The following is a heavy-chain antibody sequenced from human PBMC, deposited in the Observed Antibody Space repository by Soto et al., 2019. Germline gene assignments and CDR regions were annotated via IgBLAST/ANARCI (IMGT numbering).Heavy chain of an antibody. J-gene: IGHJ5*02. D-gene: IGHD6-6*01. CDR3: ARDRHNNFFDP. CDR2: IYYSGST. V-gene: IGHV4-31*03. CDR1: GGSIRSGDYY. Sequence: SETLSLTCTFSGGSIRSGDYYLSWIRQHPGKGLEWIGYIYYSGSTYYNPSLESRVAISLDTSRSQFSLTLHSVTAADTAIYYCARDRHNNFFDPWGQGTLVTVSS.